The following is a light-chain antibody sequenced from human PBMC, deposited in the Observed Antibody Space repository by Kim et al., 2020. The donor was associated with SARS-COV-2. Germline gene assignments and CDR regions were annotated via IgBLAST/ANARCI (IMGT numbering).Light chain of an antibody. CDR2: GAS. CDR1: QSVSSN. V-gene: IGKV3-15*01. CDR3: QQYSHWPLT. Sequence: EIVMTQSPATLSVSPGERATLSCRASQSVSSNLAWYQQKPGQAPRLLIYGASTRATGIPGRFSGSGSGTEFTLTISSLQSEDVAVYYCQQYSHWPLTFGGGTKLEI. J-gene: IGKJ4*01.